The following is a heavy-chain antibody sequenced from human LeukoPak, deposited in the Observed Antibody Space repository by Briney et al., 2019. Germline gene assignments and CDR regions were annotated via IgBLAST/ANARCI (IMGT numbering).Heavy chain of an antibody. J-gene: IGHJ6*04. CDR2: ISYDGSNK. Sequence: GGSLRLSCAASGFTFSSYAMHWVRQAPGKGLEWVAVISYDGSNKYYADSVKGRFTISRDNSKNTLYLQMNSLRAEDTAVYYCAREMAVVVVPAASPPDVWGKGTTVTVSS. V-gene: IGHV3-30*04. CDR3: AREMAVVVVPAASPPDV. CDR1: GFTFSSYA. D-gene: IGHD2-2*01.